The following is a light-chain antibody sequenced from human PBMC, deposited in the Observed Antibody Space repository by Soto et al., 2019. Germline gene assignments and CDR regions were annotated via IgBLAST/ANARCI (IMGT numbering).Light chain of an antibody. CDR1: QSISSY. V-gene: IGKV1-39*01. Sequence: DIQMTQSPSSLSASVGDRVTITCRASQSISSYLHWYQQKPGKAPKLLIYAASNLQSGVPSRFSASGSGTDFTLTLNSLQPEDFATYYCQQYHTWQCTFGQGTKLEIK. CDR3: QQYHTWQCT. CDR2: AAS. J-gene: IGKJ2*02.